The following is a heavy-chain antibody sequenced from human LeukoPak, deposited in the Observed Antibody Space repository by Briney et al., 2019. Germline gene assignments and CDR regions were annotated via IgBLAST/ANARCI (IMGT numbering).Heavy chain of an antibody. Sequence: QPGRSLRLSCAASGFTFSSYGMHWVHQAPGKGLEWVAVIWYDGSNKYYADSVKGRFTISRDNSKNTLYLQMNSLRAEDTAVYYCARTETAMVSFDYWGQGTLVTVSS. D-gene: IGHD5-18*01. CDR3: ARTETAMVSFDY. V-gene: IGHV3-33*01. CDR1: GFTFSSYG. J-gene: IGHJ4*02. CDR2: IWYDGSNK.